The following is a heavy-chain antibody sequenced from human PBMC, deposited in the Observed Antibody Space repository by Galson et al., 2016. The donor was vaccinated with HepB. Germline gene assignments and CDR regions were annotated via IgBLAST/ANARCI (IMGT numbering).Heavy chain of an antibody. J-gene: IGHJ4*02. Sequence: SLRLSCAASGFTFRTYAMQWVRQAPGKGLEWVAVISYDGSKKYYADSLKGRFTISRDNSQNTVYLHIINLRPDDTAVYYCVRDGRGASSRGYFDYWGQGTLATVSS. V-gene: IGHV3-30-3*01. CDR1: GFTFRTYA. D-gene: IGHD1-26*01. CDR2: ISYDGSKK. CDR3: VRDGRGASSRGYFDY.